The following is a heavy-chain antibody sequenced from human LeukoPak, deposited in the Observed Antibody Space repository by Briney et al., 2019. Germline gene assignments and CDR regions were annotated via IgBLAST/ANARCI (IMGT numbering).Heavy chain of an antibody. Sequence: APVKVSCKASGYTFTNYDINWVRQATGQGLEWMGWMNPNSANTGYSQKFQGRVTFTRDTSISTAYMELSSLRSEDTAVYFCARATVVAGYCTTTRCYKPFDIWGRGTMVTVSS. CDR3: ARATVVAGYCTTTRCYKPFDI. J-gene: IGHJ3*02. D-gene: IGHD2-2*02. CDR2: MNPNSANT. CDR1: GYTFTNYD. V-gene: IGHV1-8*03.